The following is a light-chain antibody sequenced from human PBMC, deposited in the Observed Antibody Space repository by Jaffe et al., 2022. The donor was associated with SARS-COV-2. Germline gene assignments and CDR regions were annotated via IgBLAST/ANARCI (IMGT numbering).Light chain of an antibody. V-gene: IGKV1-27*01. CDR1: QGINNY. CDR3: QKYDSALQT. CDR2: SAS. J-gene: IGKJ1*01. Sequence: DIQMTQSPSSLSASVGDRVTITCRTSQGINNYLAWYQQKPGKVPKLLIYSASSLQSGVPSRFSGSGSGTDFTLTISSLQPEDVATYYCQKYDSALQTFGQGTKVDIK.